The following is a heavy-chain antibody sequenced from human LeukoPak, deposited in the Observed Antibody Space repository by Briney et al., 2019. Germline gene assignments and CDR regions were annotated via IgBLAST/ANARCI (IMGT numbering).Heavy chain of an antibody. CDR3: ARELPAAPYYCMDV. J-gene: IGHJ6*03. D-gene: IGHD2-2*01. CDR1: GGSISSYY. Sequence: SETLSLTCTVSGGSISSYYWSWIRQPAGKGLEWIGRIYTSGSTNYNPSLKSRVTMSVDTSKNQFSLKLSSVTAADTAVYYCARELPAAPYYCMDVWGKGTTVTVS. CDR2: IYTSGST. V-gene: IGHV4-4*07.